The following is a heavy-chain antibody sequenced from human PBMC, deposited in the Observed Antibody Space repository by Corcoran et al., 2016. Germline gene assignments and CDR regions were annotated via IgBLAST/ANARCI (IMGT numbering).Heavy chain of an antibody. D-gene: IGHD3-22*01. J-gene: IGHJ5*02. V-gene: IGHV3-48*04. CDR3: ARDEYYDSSGYYH. CDR1: GFTFSSYS. CDR2: ISSSSSTI. Sequence: EVQLVESGGGLVQPGGSLRLSCAASGFTFSSYSMNWVRQAPGKGLEWVSYISSSSSTIYYADSVKGRFTISRDNAKNSLYLQMNSLRADDTAVYYCARDEYYDSSGYYHWGQGTLVTVSS.